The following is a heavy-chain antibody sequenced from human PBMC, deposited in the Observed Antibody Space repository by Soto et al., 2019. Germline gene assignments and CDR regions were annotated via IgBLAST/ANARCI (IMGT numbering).Heavy chain of an antibody. CDR1: GYTFTSYA. J-gene: IGHJ3*02. Sequence: ASVKVSCKASGYTFTSYAMHWGRQAPGQRLEWMGWINAGNGNTKYSQKFQGRVTITRDTSASTAYMELSSLRSEDTAVYYCARSPTFGGFDIWGQGTMVTVSS. CDR3: ARSPTFGGFDI. V-gene: IGHV1-3*01. CDR2: INAGNGNT. D-gene: IGHD3-16*01.